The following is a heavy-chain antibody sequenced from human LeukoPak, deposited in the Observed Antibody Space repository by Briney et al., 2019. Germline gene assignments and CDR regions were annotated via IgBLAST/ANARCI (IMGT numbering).Heavy chain of an antibody. V-gene: IGHV3-7*01. CDR2: IKQDGSEK. CDR3: ARVFAYSSSWYCDY. D-gene: IGHD6-13*01. J-gene: IGHJ4*02. Sequence: GGSLRLSCAASGFTFSSYWMSWVRQAPGKGLEWVANIKQDGSEKYYVNSVKGRFTISRDNAKNSLYLQMNSLRAEDTAVYYCARVFAYSSSWYCDYWGQGTLVTVSS. CDR1: GFTFSSYW.